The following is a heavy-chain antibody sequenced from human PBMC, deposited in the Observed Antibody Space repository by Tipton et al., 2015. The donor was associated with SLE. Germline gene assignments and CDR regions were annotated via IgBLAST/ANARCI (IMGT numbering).Heavy chain of an antibody. D-gene: IGHD1-1*01. CDR2: IKSDGSST. CDR3: ARDWIFDL. V-gene: IGHV3-74*01. J-gene: IGHJ4*02. CDR1: GFTFSDYW. Sequence: SLRLSCAASGFTFSDYWMHWVRQAPGKGLVWVSRIKSDGSSTSYADSVKGRFTISRDNAKSSAHLQMSSLRAEDSAIYYCARDWIFDLWGQGTLVNVSP.